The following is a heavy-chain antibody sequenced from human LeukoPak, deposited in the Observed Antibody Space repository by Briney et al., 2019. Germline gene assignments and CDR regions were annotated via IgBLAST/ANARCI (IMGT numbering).Heavy chain of an antibody. J-gene: IGHJ6*03. Sequence: QPGGSLRLSCAASGFTFSTYSMNWVRQAPGKGLEWVSYISSSGSTIYYADSVKGRFTISRDNAKNSLYLQMNSLRAEDTAVYYCARDPSGGGSFDHYMDVWGKGTTVTVSS. CDR2: ISSSGSTI. D-gene: IGHD2-15*01. V-gene: IGHV3-48*04. CDR3: ARDPSGGGSFDHYMDV. CDR1: GFTFSTYS.